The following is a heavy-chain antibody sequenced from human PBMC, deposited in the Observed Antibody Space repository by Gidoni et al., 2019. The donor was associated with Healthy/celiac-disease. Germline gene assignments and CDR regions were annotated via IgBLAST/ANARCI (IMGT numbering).Heavy chain of an antibody. Sequence: EVQLVESGGGLVQPGGSLRLSCSASGFTFSSYAMHWVRQAPGKGLEYVSAISSNGGSTYYADSVKGRFTISRDNSKNTLYLQMSSLRAEDTAVYYCVKEDIVVVVAAERALDYWGQGTLVTVSS. V-gene: IGHV3-64D*06. CDR2: ISSNGGST. D-gene: IGHD2-15*01. CDR3: VKEDIVVVVAAERALDY. CDR1: GFTFSSYA. J-gene: IGHJ4*02.